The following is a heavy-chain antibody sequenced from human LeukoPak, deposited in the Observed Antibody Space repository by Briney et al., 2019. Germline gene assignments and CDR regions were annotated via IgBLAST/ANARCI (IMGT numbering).Heavy chain of an antibody. CDR3: ARDSPVPAATRGYFDY. CDR2: IKQDGSEK. V-gene: IGHV3-7*01. Sequence: GGSLRLSCAASGFTFSSYWMSWVRQAPGEGLEWVADIKQDGSEKNYVDSVKGRFTISRDNAKNSLYLQMNSLRVEDTAVYYCARDSPVPAATRGYFDYWGQGTLVTVSS. CDR1: GFTFSSYW. D-gene: IGHD2-2*01. J-gene: IGHJ4*02.